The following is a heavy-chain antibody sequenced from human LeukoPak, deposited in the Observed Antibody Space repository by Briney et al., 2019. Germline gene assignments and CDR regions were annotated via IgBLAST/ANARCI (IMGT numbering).Heavy chain of an antibody. CDR1: GGSISSSSYY. Sequence: SETLSLTCTVSGGSISSSSYYWGWIRQPPGKGLEWIGSIYYSGSTYYNPSLKSRVTISVDTSKNQLSLKLSSVTAADTAVYYCARKAYYDSSGFDYWGQGTLVTVSS. CDR2: IYYSGST. D-gene: IGHD3-22*01. J-gene: IGHJ4*02. CDR3: ARKAYYDSSGFDY. V-gene: IGHV4-39*07.